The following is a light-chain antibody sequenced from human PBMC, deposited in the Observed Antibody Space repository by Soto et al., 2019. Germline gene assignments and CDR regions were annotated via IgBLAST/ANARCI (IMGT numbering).Light chain of an antibody. V-gene: IGKV3-15*01. CDR3: QQYGTCWT. J-gene: IGKJ1*01. CDR2: GAS. CDR1: QSVSSN. Sequence: EIVMTQSPATLSVSPGERATLSCRASQSVSSNLAWYQQKPGQAPRLLIYGASTRATGIPARFSGSGSGTEFTLTISSLQSEDFAVYYCQQYGTCWTFGQGTKAEIQ.